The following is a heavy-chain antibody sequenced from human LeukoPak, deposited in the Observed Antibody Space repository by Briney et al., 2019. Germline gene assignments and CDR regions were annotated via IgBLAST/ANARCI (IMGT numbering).Heavy chain of an antibody. CDR3: ARVPRRRFLEWLYFDY. CDR2: IKQDGSVK. J-gene: IGHJ4*02. D-gene: IGHD3-3*01. V-gene: IGHV3-7*01. Sequence: GGSLRLSCAASGFTFSSYWVSWVRQAPGKGLEWVANIKQDGSVKYYVDSVKGRFTISRDNAKNSLYLQMNSLRAEDTAVYYCARVPRRRFLEWLYFDYWGQGTLVTVSS. CDR1: GFTFSSYW.